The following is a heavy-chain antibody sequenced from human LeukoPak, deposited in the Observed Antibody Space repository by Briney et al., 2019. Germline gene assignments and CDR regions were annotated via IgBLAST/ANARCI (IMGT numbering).Heavy chain of an antibody. Sequence: GGSLRLSCEASGFTFSSYSMNWVRQAPGKGLEWVSFISGSSSIIHYADSVKGRFTISRDNAKNSLYLQMNSLRAEDTAVYYCARDRDYYGSGSYYFDYWGQGTLVTVSS. V-gene: IGHV3-48*04. CDR2: ISGSSSII. CDR1: GFTFSSYS. J-gene: IGHJ4*02. D-gene: IGHD3-10*01. CDR3: ARDRDYYGSGSYYFDY.